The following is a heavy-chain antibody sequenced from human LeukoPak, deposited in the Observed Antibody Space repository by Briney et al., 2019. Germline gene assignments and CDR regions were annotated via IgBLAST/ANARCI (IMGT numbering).Heavy chain of an antibody. V-gene: IGHV3-30-3*01. CDR1: GFTFTAYL. D-gene: IGHD3-22*01. CDR3: VRESEYYFDHSASFDY. Sequence: GGSLRLSCAASGFTFTAYLIHWVRQAPGTGLERVVVMSSDGNAMFYADSVKGRFTISRDNSKNTLYLQMNSLRAEDTAVYYCVRESEYYFDHSASFDYWGQGTLVTVSS. J-gene: IGHJ4*02. CDR2: MSSDGNAM.